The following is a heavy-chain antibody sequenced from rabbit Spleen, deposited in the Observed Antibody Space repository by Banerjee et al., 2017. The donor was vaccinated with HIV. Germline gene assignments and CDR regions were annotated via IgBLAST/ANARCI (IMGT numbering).Heavy chain of an antibody. CDR1: GFSFSSSYF. V-gene: IGHV1S45*01. J-gene: IGHJ4*01. CDR3: ARGGASYIHLFNL. Sequence: QEQLVESGGDLVKPEGSLTLTCTASGFSFSSSYFMCWVRQAPGKGLEWIACIYTGSGGTTYYAGWAKGRFTISKTSSTTVTLRMTSLTAADTATYFCARGGASYIHLFNLWGPGTLVTVS. D-gene: IGHD1-1*01. CDR2: IYTGSGGTT.